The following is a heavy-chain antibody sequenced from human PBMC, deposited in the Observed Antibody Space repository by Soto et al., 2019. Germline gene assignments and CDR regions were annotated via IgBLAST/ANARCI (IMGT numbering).Heavy chain of an antibody. Sequence: SPTLSLPCAISGDSVSSTSAAWTWIRQSPSRGLEWLGRTYYRSKWYNDYAVSVKSRITINPDTSKNQFSLQLNSVTPEDTAVYYCARDHPLDIVATIRGYYYGMDVWGQGTTVTVSS. CDR3: ARDHPLDIVATIRGYYYGMDV. CDR1: GDSVSSTSAA. J-gene: IGHJ6*02. V-gene: IGHV6-1*01. D-gene: IGHD5-12*01. CDR2: TYYRSKWYN.